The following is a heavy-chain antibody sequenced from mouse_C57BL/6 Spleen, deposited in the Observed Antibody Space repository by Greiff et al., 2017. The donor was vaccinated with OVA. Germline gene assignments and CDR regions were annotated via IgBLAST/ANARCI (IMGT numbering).Heavy chain of an antibody. CDR3: ASNEDRFAY. J-gene: IGHJ3*01. Sequence: EVQLQQSGPELVKPGASVKISCKASGYTFTDYYMNWVKQSHGKSLEWIGDINPNNGGTSYNQKFKGKATLTVDKSSSTAYMELRSLTSEDSAVYYCASNEDRFAYWGQGTLVTVSA. CDR2: INPNNGGT. CDR1: GYTFTDYY. V-gene: IGHV1-26*01.